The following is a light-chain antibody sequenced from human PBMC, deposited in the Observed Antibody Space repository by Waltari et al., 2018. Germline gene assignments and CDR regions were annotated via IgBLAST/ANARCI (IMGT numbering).Light chain of an antibody. Sequence: EIELTQSPATLSLSPGERATLSCRASQTVSSYLAWYQQKPGQAPRLPIYDASNRATGIPARFSGSGSGTDFTLTISSLEPEDFAVYYCQQRSNWPLFTFGPGTKVDIK. CDR3: QQRSNWPLFT. V-gene: IGKV3-11*01. CDR2: DAS. CDR1: QTVSSY. J-gene: IGKJ3*01.